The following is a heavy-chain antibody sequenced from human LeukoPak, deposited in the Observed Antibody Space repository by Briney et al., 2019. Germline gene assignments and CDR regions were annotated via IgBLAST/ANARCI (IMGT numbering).Heavy chain of an antibody. CDR2: ISYDGSNK. D-gene: IGHD3-10*01. CDR3: ARESGLKD. J-gene: IGHJ4*02. CDR1: GFTFSSYA. V-gene: IGHV3-30-3*01. Sequence: GRSLRLSCAASGFTFSSYAMHWVRQAPGKGLEGVAVISYDGSNKYYADSVKGRFTITRDNFKITRYLQMNSLRAEDTAVYYCARESGLKDWGQGTLVTVSS.